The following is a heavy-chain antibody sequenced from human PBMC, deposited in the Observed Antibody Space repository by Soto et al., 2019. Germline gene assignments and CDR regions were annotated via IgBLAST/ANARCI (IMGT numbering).Heavy chain of an antibody. CDR3: ARTYGDCFDY. D-gene: IGHD4-17*01. J-gene: IGHJ4*02. Sequence: QMQLQESGPGLVKPSETLSLTCTVSGGSIRSYYWSWIRQPPGKGLEWIGNIYYSGSTNYNPSLRSRVTISVDTSKNQFSLTLSSVTAADTAVYYCARTYGDCFDYWGQGTLVTVSS. CDR1: GGSIRSYY. CDR2: IYYSGST. V-gene: IGHV4-59*01.